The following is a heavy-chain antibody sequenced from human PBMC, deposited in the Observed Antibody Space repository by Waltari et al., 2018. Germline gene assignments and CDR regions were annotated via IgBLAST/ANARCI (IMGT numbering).Heavy chain of an antibody. J-gene: IGHJ4*02. CDR2: ISSSSSTI. CDR3: ARADYGDYVG. V-gene: IGHV3-48*01. D-gene: IGHD4-17*01. CDR1: GFTFSSYS. Sequence: EVQLVESGGGLVQPGGSLRLPCAASGFTFSSYSMNWVRQAPGKGLEWVSYISSSSSTIYYADSVKGRFTISRDNAKNSLYLQMNSLRAEDTAVYYCARADYGDYVGWGQGTLVTVSS.